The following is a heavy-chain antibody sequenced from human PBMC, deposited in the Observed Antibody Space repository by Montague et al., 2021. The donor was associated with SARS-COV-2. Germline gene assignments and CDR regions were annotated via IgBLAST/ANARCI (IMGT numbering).Heavy chain of an antibody. D-gene: IGHD3-10*01. CDR1: GGSISSTAYY. CDR3: VRQTTLLRGRAPPGV. J-gene: IGHJ6*02. Sequence: SETLSLTCTVSGGSISSTAYYWGWIRQPPGKGLEWIGSIYYTVNTYYNPSLKSRVTISVDASKNQFSLTLSSVSAADTAVYYCVRQTTLLRGRAPPGVWGQGTTVTVSS. V-gene: IGHV4-39*01. CDR2: IYYTVNT.